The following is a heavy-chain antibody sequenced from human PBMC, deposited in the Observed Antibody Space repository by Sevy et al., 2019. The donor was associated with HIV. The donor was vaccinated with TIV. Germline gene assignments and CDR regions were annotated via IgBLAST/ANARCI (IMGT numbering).Heavy chain of an antibody. J-gene: IGHJ4*02. CDR3: ARGGSSSWYWVDY. V-gene: IGHV3-53*01. Sequence: GGSLRLSCAASGFTVSSNYMSWVRRAPGKGLEWVSVIYSGGSTYYADSVKGRFTISRDNSKNTLYLQMNSLRAEDTAVYYSARGGSSSWYWVDYWGQGTLVTVSS. D-gene: IGHD6-13*01. CDR1: GFTVSSNY. CDR2: IYSGGST.